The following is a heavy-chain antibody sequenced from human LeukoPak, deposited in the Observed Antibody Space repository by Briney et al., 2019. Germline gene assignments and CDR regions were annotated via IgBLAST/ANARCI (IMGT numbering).Heavy chain of an antibody. CDR2: IYTSGST. J-gene: IGHJ6*03. Sequence: SETLSLTCTVSGGSISSSSYYWSWIRQPVGKGLEWIGRIYTSGSTNYNPSLKSRVTMSVDTSKNQFSLKLSSVTAADTAVYYCARVGYCSSTSCYPQIRYYYYYMDVWGKGTTVTVSS. D-gene: IGHD2-2*01. CDR3: ARVGYCSSTSCYPQIRYYYYYMDV. CDR1: GGSISSSSYY. V-gene: IGHV4-61*02.